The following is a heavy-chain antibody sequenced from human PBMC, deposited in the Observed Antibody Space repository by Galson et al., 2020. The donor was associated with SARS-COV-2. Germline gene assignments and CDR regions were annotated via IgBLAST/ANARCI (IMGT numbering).Heavy chain of an antibody. D-gene: IGHD3-9*01. V-gene: IGHV4-38-2*02. Sequence: SETLSLTCTVSNFSIISGYYWGWIRQPPGKGLEWIGNMDHSGSTYPNPSLRSRVTFSGDTSKNQFSMRLRSVTAADTAVYFCARVGPHYDLLTGYFKYYCDYWGPGTLVTVSS. CDR3: ARVGPHYDLLTGYFKYYCDY. CDR1: NFSIISGYY. CDR2: MDHSGST. J-gene: IGHJ4*02.